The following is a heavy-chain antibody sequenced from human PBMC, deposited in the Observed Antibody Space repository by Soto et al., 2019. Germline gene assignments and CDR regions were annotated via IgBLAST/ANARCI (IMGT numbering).Heavy chain of an antibody. CDR2: ISGSGGST. Sequence: EVQLLESGGGLVQPGGSLRLSCAASGFTFSSYAMSWVRQSPGKGLEWVSAISGSGGSTYYADSVKGRFTISRDNSKNTLYLQMNSLRAEDTAVYYCAKNYDFWSGYYSHWGQGTLVTVSS. J-gene: IGHJ4*02. V-gene: IGHV3-23*01. CDR3: AKNYDFWSGYYSH. CDR1: GFTFSSYA. D-gene: IGHD3-3*01.